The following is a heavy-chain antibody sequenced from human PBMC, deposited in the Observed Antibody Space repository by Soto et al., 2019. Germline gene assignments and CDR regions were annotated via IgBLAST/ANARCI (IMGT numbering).Heavy chain of an antibody. CDR2: IYYGTNI. CDR3: ARMTWGLPPFLDR. J-gene: IGHJ5*02. Sequence: QVHLQESGPGLLKPSETLSLTCTVSGDSMGDSYWWSWVRQSPKRRLEWIGEIYYGTNINYNPSLRSRLSLTVDRSKKQFSLELSSVTAADTAVYYCARMTWGLPPFLDRWGQGLLVTVSS. V-gene: IGHV4-4*02. CDR1: GDSMGDSYW. D-gene: IGHD1-26*01.